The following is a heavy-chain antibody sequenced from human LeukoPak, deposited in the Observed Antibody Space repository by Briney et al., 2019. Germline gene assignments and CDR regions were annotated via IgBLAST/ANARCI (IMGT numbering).Heavy chain of an antibody. CDR1: GYTFTSYG. D-gene: IGHD3-3*01. CDR3: ARGIVGRFLEWLLPLGY. J-gene: IGHJ4*02. V-gene: IGHV1-18*01. Sequence: ASVKVSCKASGYTFTSYGISWVRQAPGQGLEWMGWISAYNGNTNYAQKLQGRVTMTTDTSTSTAYMELRSLRSDDTAVYYCARGIVGRFLEWLLPLGYWGQGTLVTVSS. CDR2: ISAYNGNT.